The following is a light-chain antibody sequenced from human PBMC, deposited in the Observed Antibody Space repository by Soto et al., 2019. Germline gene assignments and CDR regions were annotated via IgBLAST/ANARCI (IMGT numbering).Light chain of an antibody. CDR2: DVS. CDR3: SSYTSSSTLYV. J-gene: IGLJ1*01. Sequence: QSALTQPASVSGSPGQSITISCTGTSSDVGGYNYVSWYQQHPGKAPKLMIYDVSNRPSGVSNRFAGSKSGNTASLTLSGIQAEDEADYYCSSYTSSSTLYVFGTGTKLTVL. CDR1: SSDVGGYNY. V-gene: IGLV2-14*01.